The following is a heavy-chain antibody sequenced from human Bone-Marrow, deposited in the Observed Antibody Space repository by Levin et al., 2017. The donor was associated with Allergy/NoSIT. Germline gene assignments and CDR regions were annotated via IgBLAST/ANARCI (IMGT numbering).Heavy chain of an antibody. CDR1: GFTVSSNY. CDR3: ARDSSSAGMDV. J-gene: IGHJ6*02. Sequence: PGESLKISCAASGFTVSSNYMSWVRQAPGKGLEWVSLIYSGGSTYYADSVKGRFTISRDNSKNTLYLQMNSLRAEDTAVYYCARDSSSAGMDVWGQGTTVTVSS. CDR2: IYSGGST. V-gene: IGHV3-53*01. D-gene: IGHD6-13*01.